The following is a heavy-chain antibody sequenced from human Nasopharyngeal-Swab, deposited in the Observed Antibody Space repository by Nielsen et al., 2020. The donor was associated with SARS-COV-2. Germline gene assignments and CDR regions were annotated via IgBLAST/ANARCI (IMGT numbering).Heavy chain of an antibody. V-gene: IGHV1-18*01. J-gene: IGHJ4*02. CDR3: ARDQWLVHYFDY. CDR1: GYTFINYG. D-gene: IGHD6-19*01. Sequence: ASVKVSCKASGYTFINYGLSWVRQALGQGLEWVGWISANNDNTNYAQKFRGRVTMTTDTSTSTAYMELRSLRSDDTAIYYCARDQWLVHYFDYWGQGTLVTVSS. CDR2: ISANNDNT.